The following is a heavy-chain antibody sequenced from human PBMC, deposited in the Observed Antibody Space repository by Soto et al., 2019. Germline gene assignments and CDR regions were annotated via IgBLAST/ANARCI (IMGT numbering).Heavy chain of an antibody. V-gene: IGHV4-30-4*01. CDR1: GGSISSGDYY. D-gene: IGHD2-2*01. Sequence: SETLSLTCTVSGGSISSGDYYLSWIRQPPGKGLEWIGYIYYSGSTYYNPSLKSRVTISVDTSKNQFSLKLSSVTAADTAVYYCARGYCSSTSCQHPYYFDYWGQGTLVTVSS. J-gene: IGHJ4*02. CDR3: ARGYCSSTSCQHPYYFDY. CDR2: IYYSGST.